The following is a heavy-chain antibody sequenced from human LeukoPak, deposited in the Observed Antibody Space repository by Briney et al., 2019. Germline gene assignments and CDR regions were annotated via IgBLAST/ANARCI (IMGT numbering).Heavy chain of an antibody. D-gene: IGHD3-9*01. J-gene: IGHJ4*02. CDR1: GFRFSTFE. V-gene: IGHV3-48*03. CDR3: AREYYGLLTGYYLDH. Sequence: GGSLRLSCAASGFRFSTFEMNWVRQAPGKGLEWISYISSSGSTVHYADSVKGRFTVSRDNAQNSLFLQVNGLRDEDTAIYYCAREYYGLLTGYYLDHWGQGTLVTVSS. CDR2: ISSSGSTV.